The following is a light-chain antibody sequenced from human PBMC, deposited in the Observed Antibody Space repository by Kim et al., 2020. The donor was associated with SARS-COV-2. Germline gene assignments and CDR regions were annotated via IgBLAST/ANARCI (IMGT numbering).Light chain of an antibody. V-gene: IGLV2-14*03. CDR1: SSDVGGYNY. CDR2: DVS. J-gene: IGLJ2*01. Sequence: QSALTQPASVSGSPGQSITISCTGTSSDVGGYNYVSWYQQHPGKAPKLMIYDVSNRPSGVSNRFSGSKSGNTASLTISGLQAEDEADYYCSSYTSSSTLDVVFGGGTQLTVI. CDR3: SSYTSSSTLDVV.